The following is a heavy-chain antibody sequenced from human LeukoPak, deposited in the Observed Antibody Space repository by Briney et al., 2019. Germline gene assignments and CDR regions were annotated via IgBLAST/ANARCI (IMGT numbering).Heavy chain of an antibody. CDR1: GYTFTSYY. D-gene: IGHD4-23*01. Sequence: GASVKVSCKASGYTFTSYYMHWVRQAPGQGLEWVGWISAYNGYTDYAQKFQFRVTMTTDTSTSTAYMELRSLRSDDTAVYYCARDKAVTTEVTQHFQHWGQGTLVTVSS. CDR2: ISAYNGYT. CDR3: ARDKAVTTEVTQHFQH. J-gene: IGHJ1*01. V-gene: IGHV1-18*04.